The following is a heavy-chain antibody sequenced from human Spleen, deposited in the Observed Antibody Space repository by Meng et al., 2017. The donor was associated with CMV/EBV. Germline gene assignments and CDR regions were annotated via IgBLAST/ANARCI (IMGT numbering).Heavy chain of an antibody. V-gene: IGHV6-1*02. CDR1: GDSVSTNRAA. CDR2: TYYKSKWYN. D-gene: IGHD6-25*01. Sequence: QQPGPGLVKPPQTLSLPCAISGDSVSTNRAAWNWIRQSPSGGLEWLGRTYYKSKWYNDYAESVKSRITINPDTSKNQFSLQLNSVTPEDTAVYYCARDPAAFDFWGQGILVTVSS. CDR3: ARDPAAFDF. J-gene: IGHJ4*02.